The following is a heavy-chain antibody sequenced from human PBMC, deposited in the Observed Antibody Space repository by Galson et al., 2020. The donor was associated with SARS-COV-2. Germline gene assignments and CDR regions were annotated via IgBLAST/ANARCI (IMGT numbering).Heavy chain of an antibody. CDR2: IRNDGSKK. CDR3: VKPMAGYSMDV. D-gene: IGHD2-8*01. J-gene: IGHJ6*02. CDR1: GFAFSSYG. V-gene: IGHV3-30*02. Sequence: GGSLRLSCAASGFAFSSYGMHWVRQAPGKGLEWLAFIRNDGSKKNYGDSVKGRITMFRDNSKDTLLLHMNNLNTEDTGVYYCVKPMAGYSMDVWGLGTTVTVSS.